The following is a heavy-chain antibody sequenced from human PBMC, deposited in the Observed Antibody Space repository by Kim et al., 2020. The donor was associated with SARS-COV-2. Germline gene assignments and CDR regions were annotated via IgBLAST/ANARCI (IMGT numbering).Heavy chain of an antibody. Sequence: SVKVSCKASGGTFSSYAISWVRQAPGQGLEWMGGIIPIFGTTQYAQNFQGRVTITADESTSTAYMELSSLRSEDTAVYYCARDSTYYYGSGTYYKIPYNPNFDYWGQGTLVTVSS. CDR3: ARDSTYYYGSGTYYKIPYNPNFDY. V-gene: IGHV1-69*13. CDR2: IIPIFGTT. D-gene: IGHD3-10*01. J-gene: IGHJ4*02. CDR1: GGTFSSYA.